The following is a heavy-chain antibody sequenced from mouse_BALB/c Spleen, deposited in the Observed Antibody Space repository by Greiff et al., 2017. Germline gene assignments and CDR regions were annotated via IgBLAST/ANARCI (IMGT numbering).Heavy chain of an antibody. CDR1: SYTFTDYA. Sequence: QVQLQQSGPELVRPGVSVKISCKGSSYTFTDYAMHWVKQSHAKSLEWIGVISTYYGNTNYNQKFKGKATMTVDKSSSTAYMELARLTSEDSAVYYCARSPYYYGSSYDYFDVWGAGTTVTVSS. D-gene: IGHD1-1*01. J-gene: IGHJ1*01. V-gene: IGHV1-67*01. CDR2: ISTYYGNT. CDR3: ARSPYYYGSSYDYFDV.